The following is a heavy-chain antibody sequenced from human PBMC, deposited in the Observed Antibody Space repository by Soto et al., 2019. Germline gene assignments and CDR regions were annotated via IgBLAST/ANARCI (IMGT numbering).Heavy chain of an antibody. V-gene: IGHV3-21*01. Sequence: EVQLVESGGGLVKPGGSLRLSCAASGFTFSSYSMNWVRQAPGKGLEWVSSISSSSSYIYYADSVKGRFTISRDNAKNSLYLQMNSRIAEDTAVDYCAREAMVRGVIGLPYYYYGMDVWGQGTTVTVSS. J-gene: IGHJ6*02. D-gene: IGHD3-10*01. CDR1: GFTFSSYS. CDR2: ISSSSSYI. CDR3: AREAMVRGVIGLPYYYYGMDV.